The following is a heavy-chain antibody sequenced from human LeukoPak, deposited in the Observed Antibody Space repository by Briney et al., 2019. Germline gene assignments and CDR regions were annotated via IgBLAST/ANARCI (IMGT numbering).Heavy chain of an antibody. Sequence: GGPLRLSCAASGFTFSSYGMHWVRQAPGKGLEWVAFIRYDGSNKYYADSVKGRFTISRDNSKNTLYLQMNSLRAEDTAVYYCANLPRGTSNKNNYWGQGTLVTVSS. V-gene: IGHV3-30*02. CDR1: GFTFSSYG. CDR3: ANLPRGTSNKNNY. D-gene: IGHD3-16*01. CDR2: IRYDGSNK. J-gene: IGHJ4*02.